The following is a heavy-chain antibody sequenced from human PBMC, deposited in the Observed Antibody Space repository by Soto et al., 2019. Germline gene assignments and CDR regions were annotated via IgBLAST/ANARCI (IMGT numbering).Heavy chain of an antibody. V-gene: IGHV3-33*01. CDR1: GFTFSSYG. J-gene: IGHJ4*02. CDR3: ARDGGIIMVRGVIYYFDY. CDR2: IWYDGSNK. D-gene: IGHD3-10*01. Sequence: GGSLRLSCAASGFTFSSYGMHWVRQAPGKGLEWVAVIWYDGSNKYYADSVKGRFTISRDNSKNTLYLQMNSLRAEDTAVYYCARDGGIIMVRGVIYYFDYWGQGTLVTVSS.